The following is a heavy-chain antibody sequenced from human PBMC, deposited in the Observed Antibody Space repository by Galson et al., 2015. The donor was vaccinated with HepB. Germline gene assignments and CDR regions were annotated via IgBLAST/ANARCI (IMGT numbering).Heavy chain of an antibody. Sequence: SLRLSCAASGFTFSGSAMHWVRQASGKGLEWVGRIRSNANSYATAYDASVKGRFTISRDDSKNTAYLQMNSLKTEDTAVYYCTRRSGAAAGNFDYWGQGTLVTVSS. J-gene: IGHJ4*02. D-gene: IGHD6-13*01. CDR1: GFTFSGSA. CDR3: TRRSGAAAGNFDY. CDR2: IRSNANSYAT. V-gene: IGHV3-73*01.